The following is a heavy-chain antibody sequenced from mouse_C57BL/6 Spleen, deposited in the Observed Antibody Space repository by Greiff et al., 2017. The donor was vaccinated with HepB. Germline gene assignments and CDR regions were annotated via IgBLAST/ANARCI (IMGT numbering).Heavy chain of an antibody. J-gene: IGHJ2*01. Sequence: PLPPSGAELVSPGSSFPLSCPASGYTFPAYALHFVHPTPVHGLEWIGAIDPETGGTAYNQKFKGKAILTADKSSSTAYMELRSLTSEDSAVYYCTAYSNYFDYWGQGTTLTVSS. D-gene: IGHD2-5*01. CDR3: TAYSNYFDY. CDR2: IDPETGGT. CDR1: GYTFPAYA. V-gene: IGHV1-15*01.